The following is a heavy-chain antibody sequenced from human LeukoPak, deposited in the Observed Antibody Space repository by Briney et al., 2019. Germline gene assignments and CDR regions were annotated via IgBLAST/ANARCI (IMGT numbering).Heavy chain of an antibody. J-gene: IGHJ3*02. CDR2: IYIRGST. D-gene: IGHD2-15*01. CDR1: GGSINNYY. CDR3: ARGRYCSADICSGGDAFDI. V-gene: IGHV4-4*07. Sequence: SETLSLTCTVSGGSINNYYWSWIRQPAGKGLEWIGRIYIRGSTNYNPSLKSRVTMSVDTSKNQFSLKLSSVTAADTAVYYCARGRYCSADICSGGDAFDIWGQGTMVSVSS.